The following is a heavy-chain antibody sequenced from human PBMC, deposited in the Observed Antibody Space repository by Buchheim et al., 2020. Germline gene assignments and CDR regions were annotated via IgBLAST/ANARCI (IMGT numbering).Heavy chain of an antibody. CDR1: GGSISSSNW. Sequence: QVQLQESGPGLVKPSGTLSLTCAVSGGSISSSNWWSWVRQPPGKGLAWIGEIYHSGSTNYNPSLTSRVTISVDKSKNQFPPKLSSVTAADTAVYYCARNRLTEYYYDSSGYYGLDYWGEGTL. CDR3: ARNRLTEYYYDSSGYYGLDY. CDR2: IYHSGST. D-gene: IGHD3-22*01. V-gene: IGHV4-4*02. J-gene: IGHJ4*02.